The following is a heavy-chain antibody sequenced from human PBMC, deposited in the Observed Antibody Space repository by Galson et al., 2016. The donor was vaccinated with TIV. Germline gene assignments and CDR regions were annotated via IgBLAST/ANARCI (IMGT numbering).Heavy chain of an antibody. Sequence: SVKVSKASGGPFSSYATTWVRQAPGQGLEWVGRIIPIFRTTNYAQRSQGRVTITADEFTGAAYMELNSLRSDDTAVYFCAKESGYNSGYITDWGQGTLVTVSS. CDR2: IIPIFRTT. V-gene: IGHV1-69*13. J-gene: IGHJ1*01. CDR1: GGPFSSYA. D-gene: IGHD5-18*01. CDR3: AKESGYNSGYITD.